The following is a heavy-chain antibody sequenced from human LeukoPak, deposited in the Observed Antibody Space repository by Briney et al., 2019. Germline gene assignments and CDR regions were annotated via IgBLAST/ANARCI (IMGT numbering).Heavy chain of an antibody. CDR3: ARRGNSDTSSCRRWIDP. CDR1: GYSFTNYW. CDR2: IYPDDSDT. J-gene: IGHJ5*02. V-gene: IGHV5-51*01. D-gene: IGHD2-2*01. Sequence: GESLKISCKGSGYSFTNYWIGWVRQMPGKGLEWMGIIYPDDSDTRYSPSFQGQVTISADKSISTAYLQWSSLKASDTAMYYCARRGNSDTSSCRRWIDPSGQGTLVTVSS.